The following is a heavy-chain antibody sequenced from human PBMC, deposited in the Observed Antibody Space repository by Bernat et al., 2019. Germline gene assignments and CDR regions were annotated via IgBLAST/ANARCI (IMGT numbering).Heavy chain of an antibody. V-gene: IGHV3-23*04. CDR2: ISGSGGST. Sequence: VQLVESGGGLVKPGGSLRLSCAASGFTFSSYAMSWVRQAPGKGLEWVSAISGSGGSTYYADYVKGRFTISRDNSKNTLYLQMNSLGAEDTAVYYCAKGQAMIVAYYFDYWGQGTLVTVSS. J-gene: IGHJ4*02. CDR3: AKGQAMIVAYYFDY. CDR1: GFTFSSYA. D-gene: IGHD3-22*01.